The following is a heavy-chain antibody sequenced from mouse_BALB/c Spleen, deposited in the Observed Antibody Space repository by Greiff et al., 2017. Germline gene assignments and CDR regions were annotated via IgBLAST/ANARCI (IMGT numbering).Heavy chain of an antibody. CDR1: GYAFSSSW. J-gene: IGHJ3*01. Sequence: VQLQQSGPELVKPGASVKISCKASGYAFSSSWMNWVKQRPGQGLEWIGRIYPGDGDTNYNGKFKGKATLTADKSSSTAYMQLSSLTSVDSAVYFCARGEYYGNPFAYWGQGTLVTVSA. D-gene: IGHD2-1*01. CDR2: IYPGDGDT. CDR3: ARGEYYGNPFAY. V-gene: IGHV1-82*01.